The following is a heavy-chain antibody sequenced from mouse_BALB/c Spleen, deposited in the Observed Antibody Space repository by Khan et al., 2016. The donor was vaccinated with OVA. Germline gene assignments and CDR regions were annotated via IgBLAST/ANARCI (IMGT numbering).Heavy chain of an antibody. Sequence: VQLQQSGPELVKPGASVKISCKASGYSFTGYFMNWVMQSHGKSLEWIGRINPHIGETFYNQKFKDKATLTVDESSSTAHMELRSLASEDSAVYYCARIYHGDFDYWGQGTTLTVSA. CDR1: GYSFTGYF. CDR3: ARIYHGDFDY. J-gene: IGHJ2*01. V-gene: IGHV1-20*02. CDR2: INPHIGET. D-gene: IGHD2-13*01.